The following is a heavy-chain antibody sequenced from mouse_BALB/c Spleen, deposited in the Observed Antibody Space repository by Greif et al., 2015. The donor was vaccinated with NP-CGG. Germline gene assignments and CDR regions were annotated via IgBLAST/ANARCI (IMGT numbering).Heavy chain of an antibody. J-gene: IGHJ3*01. CDR2: ILPGSGNT. CDR3: ALYQPERAWFAY. CDR1: GYTFSSYW. V-gene: IGHV1-9*01. D-gene: IGHD2-1*01. Sequence: QVQLQQSGAELMKPGASVKISCKATGYTFSSYWIEWVKQRPGHGLEWIGEILPGSGNTKYDPKFQGKATITADTSSNTAYLQLSSLTSEDTAVYYCALYQPERAWFAYWGQGTLVTVSA.